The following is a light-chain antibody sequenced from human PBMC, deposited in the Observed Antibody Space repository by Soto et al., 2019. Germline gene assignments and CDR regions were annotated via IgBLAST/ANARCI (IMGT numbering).Light chain of an antibody. J-gene: IGKJ3*01. V-gene: IGKV3-20*01. CDR3: QQFSSSPP. Sequence: EIVLTQSPGTLSLSPGERATLPWRASQSVNSSYLDWYQQKAGQAPRLLIYGASSRATGIPDRLSGSGSGTGFTLSISRLEPKDFAVCHCQQFSSSPPFGPGTNVDI. CDR2: GAS. CDR1: QSVNSSY.